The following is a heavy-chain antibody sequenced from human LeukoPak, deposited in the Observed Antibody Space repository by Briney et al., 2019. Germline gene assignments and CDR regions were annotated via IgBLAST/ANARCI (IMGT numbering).Heavy chain of an antibody. CDR3: ARLSGESTIYDY. CDR2: IRQDGGAK. J-gene: IGHJ4*02. V-gene: IGHV3-7*01. Sequence: GGSLRLSCVASAFTFARHWMSWVRQAPGKPLEWVATIRQDGGAKYYLDSVKGRFTISRDNAGNSLFLQMDSLRVGDTAVYYCARLSGESTIYDYWGQGTLVTVSS. D-gene: IGHD5/OR15-5a*01. CDR1: AFTFARHW.